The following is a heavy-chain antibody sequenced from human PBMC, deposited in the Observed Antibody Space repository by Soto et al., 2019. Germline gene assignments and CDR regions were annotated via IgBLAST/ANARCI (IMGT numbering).Heavy chain of an antibody. Sequence: QVQLVESGGGVVQPGRSLRLSCAASGFTFSSYGMHWVRQAPGKGLEWVAVIWYDGSNKYYADSVKGRFTISRDNSKNTLYLQMNSLRAEDTAVYYCARIMCGGDCYDFDYWCQGTLVTVSS. CDR3: ARIMCGGDCYDFDY. CDR1: GFTFSSYG. D-gene: IGHD2-21*02. CDR2: IWYDGSNK. J-gene: IGHJ4*02. V-gene: IGHV3-33*01.